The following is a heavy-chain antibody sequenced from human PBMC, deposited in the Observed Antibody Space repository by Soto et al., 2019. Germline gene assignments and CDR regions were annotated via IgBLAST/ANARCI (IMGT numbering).Heavy chain of an antibody. Sequence: GGSLRLSCVASGFTLSSYWMNLVRQAPGKGLEWVANIKHDGSEKYYVDSVKGRFTISRDNAKNSLYLEMNSLRAEDTALYYCARGVWGFYYWGQGTQVTVSS. CDR1: GFTLSSYW. J-gene: IGHJ4*02. CDR2: IKHDGSEK. CDR3: ARGVWGFYY. V-gene: IGHV3-7*01. D-gene: IGHD3-16*01.